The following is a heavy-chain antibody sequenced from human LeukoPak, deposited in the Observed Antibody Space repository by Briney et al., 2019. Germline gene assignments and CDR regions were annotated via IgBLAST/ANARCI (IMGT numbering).Heavy chain of an antibody. D-gene: IGHD6-13*01. CDR1: GGSINSYY. V-gene: IGHV4-59*01. J-gene: IGHJ4*02. CDR3: AREGSYSSSWYSEPYFDY. CDR2: IYYSGST. Sequence: SETLSLTCTVSGGSINSYYWSWIRQPPGKGLEWIGYIYYSGSTNYNPSLKSRVTISVDTSKNQFSLKLSSVTAADTAVYYCAREGSYSSSWYSEPYFDYWGQGTLVTVSS.